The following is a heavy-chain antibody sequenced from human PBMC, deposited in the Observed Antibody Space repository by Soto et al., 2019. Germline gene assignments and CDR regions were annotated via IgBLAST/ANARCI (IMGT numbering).Heavy chain of an antibody. D-gene: IGHD1-1*01. CDR2: NTHSGNS. Sequence: QLQLQESGSGLVKPSQTLSLTCAVSGGSISSGGYSWNWFRQPSGEGLEWIGYNTHSGNSYYKPSLKPRVAIFLARSNSPFSLELSSVTAADAALYYCARGGLEPLTFDSWGRGTLVAVTP. CDR1: GGSISSGGYS. J-gene: IGHJ4*02. CDR3: ARGGLEPLTFDS. V-gene: IGHV4-30-2*01.